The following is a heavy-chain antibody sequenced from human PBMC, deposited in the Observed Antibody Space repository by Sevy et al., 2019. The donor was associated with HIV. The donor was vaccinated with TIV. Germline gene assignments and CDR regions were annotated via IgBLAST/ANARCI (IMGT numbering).Heavy chain of an antibody. D-gene: IGHD5-12*01. CDR3: ARAPPVRSGDDSLNWFDP. V-gene: IGHV4-59*01. CDR2: IYDSGDT. Sequence: SETLSLTCTVTGGSISAYYWSWIRQSPGKRLEWIGYIYDSGDTNYNPSLKSRVTMSVDTSKNQYSLKLKSMTAADTAVYYCARAPPVRSGDDSLNWFDPWGQGTLVTVSS. CDR1: GGSISAYY. J-gene: IGHJ5*02.